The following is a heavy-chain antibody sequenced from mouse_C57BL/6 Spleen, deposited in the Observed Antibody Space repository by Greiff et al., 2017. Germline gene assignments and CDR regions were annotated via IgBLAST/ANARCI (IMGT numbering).Heavy chain of an antibody. J-gene: IGHJ2*01. V-gene: IGHV1-52*01. CDR3: ARREGTFYYVDY. CDR2: IDPSDSET. Sequence: QVQLQQPGAELVRPGSSVKLSCKASGYTFTSYWMHWVKQRPIQGLEWIGNIDPSDSETHYNQKFKDKATLTVDKSSRTAYMQLSSLTSEDSAVYYCARREGTFYYVDYWGQGTTLTVSS. CDR1: GYTFTSYW.